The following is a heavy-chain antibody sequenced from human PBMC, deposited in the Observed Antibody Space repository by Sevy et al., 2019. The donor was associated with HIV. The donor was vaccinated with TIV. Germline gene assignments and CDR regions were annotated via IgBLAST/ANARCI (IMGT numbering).Heavy chain of an antibody. CDR3: AKVLNPRTSYYGSGSYSKPYYFDY. J-gene: IGHJ4*02. Sequence: GGSLRLSCAASGFTFSSYAMSWVRQAPGKGLEWVSAISGSGGGTYYAYSVKGRFTISRDNSKNTLYLQMNSLRAEDTAVYYCAKVLNPRTSYYGSGSYSKPYYFDYWGQGTLVTVSS. V-gene: IGHV3-23*01. CDR2: ISGSGGGT. D-gene: IGHD3-10*01. CDR1: GFTFSSYA.